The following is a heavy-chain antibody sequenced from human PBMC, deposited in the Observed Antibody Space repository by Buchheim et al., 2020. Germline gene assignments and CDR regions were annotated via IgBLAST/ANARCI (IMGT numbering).Heavy chain of an antibody. CDR3: ARGLVYSSGPGSPRAN. V-gene: IGHV3-74*01. CDR1: GFSFSSYW. J-gene: IGHJ4*02. D-gene: IGHD6-19*01. Sequence: EVQLVESGGGLVQPGGSLRLSCAASGFSFSSYWMHWVRQAPGKGLVWVSRINSDGSTTSYADSAKGRFTISRDNSKNTLFLPMNSLRAEDTAVYYCARGLVYSSGPGSPRANWGQGTL. CDR2: INSDGSTT.